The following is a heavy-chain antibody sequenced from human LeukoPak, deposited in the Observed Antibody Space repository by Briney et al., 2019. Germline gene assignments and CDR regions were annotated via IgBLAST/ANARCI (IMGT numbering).Heavy chain of an antibody. CDR3: ARGLLRYFDWSRHYYVDY. CDR1: GGSFSGYY. J-gene: IGHJ4*02. D-gene: IGHD3-9*01. CDR2: INHSGST. V-gene: IGHV4-34*01. Sequence: SETLSLTCAVYGGSFSGYYWSWIRQPPGKGLEWIGEINHSGSTNYNPSLKSRVTISVDTSKNQFSLKLSSVTAADTAVYCCARGLLRYFDWSRHYYVDYWGQGTLVTVSS.